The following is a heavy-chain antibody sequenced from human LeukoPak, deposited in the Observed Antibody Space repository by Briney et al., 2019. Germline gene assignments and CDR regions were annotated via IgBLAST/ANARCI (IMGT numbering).Heavy chain of an antibody. CDR2: LRFDRSDE. V-gene: IGHV3-30*02. CDR1: GFIVSDYG. CDR3: AKDRISYGSGSGFDY. Sequence: GGSLRLSCAASGFIVSDYGMHWVRQAPGKGLQWVAFLRFDRSDEYYADSVKGRFTISKDNSKNTLYLEMNSLRPEDTAVYYCAKDRISYGSGSGFDYWGQGTLVTVSS. D-gene: IGHD3-10*01. J-gene: IGHJ4*02.